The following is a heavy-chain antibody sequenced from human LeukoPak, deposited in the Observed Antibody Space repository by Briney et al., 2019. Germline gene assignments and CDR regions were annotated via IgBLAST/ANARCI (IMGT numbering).Heavy chain of an antibody. D-gene: IGHD5-12*01. V-gene: IGHV4-59*01. CDR3: ATGYGGYESGFDI. CDR2: IYYSGST. J-gene: IGHJ3*02. CDR1: GGSISSYY. Sequence: SETLSLTCTVSGGSISSYYWSWIRQPPGKGLEWIGYIYYSGSTNYNPSLKSRVTISVDTSKNQFSLKLSSVTAADTAVYYCATGYGGYESGFDIWGQGTMVTVSS.